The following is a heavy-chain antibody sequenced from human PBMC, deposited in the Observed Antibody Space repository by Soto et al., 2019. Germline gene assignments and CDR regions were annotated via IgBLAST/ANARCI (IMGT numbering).Heavy chain of an antibody. CDR2: IYSGGST. J-gene: IGHJ4*02. V-gene: IGHV3-66*04. CDR3: ASHSGTCLNPHY. Sequence: EVQLVESGGGLVQPGGSLRLSCAASGFTVSNSYMSWVRQAPGMGLVWVSLIYSGGSTYYADSVKGRFTISRDNSKNTLYLQMNSLSAEDTAVYYCASHSGTCLNPHYWGQGTLVTGSS. CDR1: GFTVSNSY. D-gene: IGHD1-26*01.